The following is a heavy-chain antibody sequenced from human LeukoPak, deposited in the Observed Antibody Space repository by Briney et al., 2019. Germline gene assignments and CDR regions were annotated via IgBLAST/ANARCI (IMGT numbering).Heavy chain of an antibody. CDR2: ISSGGSTI. J-gene: IGHJ6*04. V-gene: IGHV3-11*04. CDR3: AREWNYYGSGIMDV. D-gene: IGHD3-10*01. CDR1: GFTFSDYY. Sequence: PGGSLRLSCAVSGFTFSDYYMSWIRQAPGKGLEWVSYISSGGSTISHADSVKGRFTVSRDNAKNSLYLQMNSLRAEDTAVYYCAREWNYYGSGIMDVWGKGTTVTVSS.